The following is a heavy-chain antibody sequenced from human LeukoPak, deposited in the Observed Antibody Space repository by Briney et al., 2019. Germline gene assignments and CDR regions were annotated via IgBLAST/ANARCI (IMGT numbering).Heavy chain of an antibody. J-gene: IGHJ2*01. CDR2: ISYNSDTI. V-gene: IGHV3-9*01. CDR1: GFTFDDYA. CDR3: AKDYCGGDCYSGWYFDL. Sequence: GRSLRLSCAASGFTFDDYAMHWVRQAPGKGLAWVSGISYNSDTIAYADSVKGRFTISRDNAKNSLYLQMNSLRAEDTALYYCAKDYCGGDCYSGWYFDLWGRGTLVTVSS. D-gene: IGHD2-21*02.